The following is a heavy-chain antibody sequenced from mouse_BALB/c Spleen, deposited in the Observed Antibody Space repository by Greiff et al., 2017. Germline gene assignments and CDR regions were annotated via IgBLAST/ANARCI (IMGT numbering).Heavy chain of an antibody. V-gene: IGHV5-4*02. CDR2: ISDGGSYT. Sequence: EVHLVESGGGLVKPGGSLKLSCAASGFTFSDYYMYWVRQTPEKRLEWVATISDGGSYTYYPDSVKGRFTISRDNAKNNLYLQMSSLKSEDTAMYYCARGGSHSTMITTGWYFDYWGQGTTLTVSS. D-gene: IGHD2-4*01. CDR1: GFTFSDYY. CDR3: ARGGSHSTMITTGWYFDY. J-gene: IGHJ2*01.